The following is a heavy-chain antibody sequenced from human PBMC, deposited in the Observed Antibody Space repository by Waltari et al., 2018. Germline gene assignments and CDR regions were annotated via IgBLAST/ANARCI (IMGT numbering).Heavy chain of an antibody. CDR2: ST. J-gene: IGHJ6*03. Sequence: STNYNPSLKSRVTISVDTSKNQFSLKLSSVTAADTAVYYCARVSGDCSGGSCYGYYYYYMDVWGKGTTVTVSS. V-gene: IGHV4-59*01. CDR3: ARVSGDCSGGSCYGYYYYYMDV. D-gene: IGHD2-15*01.